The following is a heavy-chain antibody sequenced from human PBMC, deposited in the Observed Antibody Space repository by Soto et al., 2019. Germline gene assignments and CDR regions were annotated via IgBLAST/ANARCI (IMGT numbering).Heavy chain of an antibody. CDR1: GGSISSYY. CDR3: ARDLKFGQADY. D-gene: IGHD3-10*01. Sequence: SETLSLACTVSGGSISSYYGTWIRQPSGKGLEWIGRIYTSGSTNYNPSLKSRVAMSVDTSKNQFSLKLSSVTAADTAVYYCARDLKFGQADYWGQGSQVTVSS. J-gene: IGHJ4*02. V-gene: IGHV4-4*07. CDR2: IYTSGST.